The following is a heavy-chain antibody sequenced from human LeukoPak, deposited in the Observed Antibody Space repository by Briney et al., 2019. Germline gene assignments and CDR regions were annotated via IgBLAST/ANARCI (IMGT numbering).Heavy chain of an antibody. Sequence: PGGSLRLSCAASGFTFSDYYMSWVRQAPGKGLEWVSYISSSGSTIYSADSVKGRFTISRDNAKNSLYLQMNSLRAEDTAGYYCASIRHYDSSGYPYWGQGTLVTVSS. V-gene: IGHV3-11*04. CDR2: ISSSGSTI. J-gene: IGHJ4*02. CDR3: ASIRHYDSSGYPY. D-gene: IGHD3-22*01. CDR1: GFTFSDYY.